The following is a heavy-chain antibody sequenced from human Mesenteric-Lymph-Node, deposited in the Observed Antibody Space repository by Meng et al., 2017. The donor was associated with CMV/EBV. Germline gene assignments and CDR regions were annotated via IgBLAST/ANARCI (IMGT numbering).Heavy chain of an antibody. Sequence: GGSLRLSCVASEFTFSSYAMSWVRQAPGKGLEWVSSISGSGSTKYYADSVRGRFTISRDNSRNTLYLQMNSLRAEDTTLYYCGKGHSITFSLYYGMDVWGQGTTVTVSS. CDR2: ISGSGSTK. CDR3: GKGHSITFSLYYGMDV. J-gene: IGHJ6*02. D-gene: IGHD1-14*01. CDR1: EFTFSSYA. V-gene: IGHV3-23*01.